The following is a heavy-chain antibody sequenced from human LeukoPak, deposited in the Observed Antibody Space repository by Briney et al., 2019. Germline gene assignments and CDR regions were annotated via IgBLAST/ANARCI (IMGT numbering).Heavy chain of an antibody. CDR3: ARGVVPAAILSLHYYYMDV. CDR2: MNPNSGNT. V-gene: IGHV1-8*01. Sequence: GASVKVSCKASGYTFTSYDINWVRQATGQGLEWMGWMNPNSGNTGYAQKFQGRVTMTRNTSISTAYMELSSLRSEDTAVYYCARGVVPAAILSLHYYYMDVWGKGATVTVSS. CDR1: GYTFTSYD. D-gene: IGHD2-2*02. J-gene: IGHJ6*03.